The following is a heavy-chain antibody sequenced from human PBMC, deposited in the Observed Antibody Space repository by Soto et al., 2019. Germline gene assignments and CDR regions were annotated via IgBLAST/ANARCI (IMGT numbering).Heavy chain of an antibody. CDR3: VSWLFAHFDH. CDR2: IDQTGAST. V-gene: IGHV3-23*05. J-gene: IGHJ4*02. CDR1: GFIFSGHT. Sequence: PGGSLRLSRAASGFIFSGHTMSWVRQAPGTGLEWVSSIDQTGASTHYADSVKGRFTISRDNSRNTLDLQMNSLRAADTALYYCVSWLFAHFDHWGQGTPVTVSS. D-gene: IGHD5-12*01.